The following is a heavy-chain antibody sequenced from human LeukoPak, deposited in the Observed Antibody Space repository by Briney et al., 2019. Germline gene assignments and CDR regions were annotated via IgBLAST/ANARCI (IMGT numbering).Heavy chain of an antibody. J-gene: IGHJ4*02. V-gene: IGHV3-33*01. CDR3: ASYSTHHIAAGGNY. CDR1: GFTFSSYG. D-gene: IGHD6-13*01. Sequence: GGSLRLSCAASGFTFSSYGMHWVRQAPGKGLEWVAVIWYDGSNKYYADSVKGRFTISRDNSKNTLYLQMNSLRAEDTAVYYCASYSTHHIAAGGNYWRQGTLVTASS. CDR2: IWYDGSNK.